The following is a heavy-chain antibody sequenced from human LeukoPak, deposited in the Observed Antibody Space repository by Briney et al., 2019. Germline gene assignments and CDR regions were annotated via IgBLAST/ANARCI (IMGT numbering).Heavy chain of an antibody. Sequence: ASVKVSCKASGYTFTGYYIHWVRQAPGQGLEWMGWINPNSGGTNYAQKFQGRVTMTRDTSISTAYMELSRLRSDDTAVYYCATSPGLFDAFDIWGQGTMAIVSS. V-gene: IGHV1-2*02. J-gene: IGHJ3*02. CDR2: INPNSGGT. CDR3: ATSPGLFDAFDI. CDR1: GYTFTGYY.